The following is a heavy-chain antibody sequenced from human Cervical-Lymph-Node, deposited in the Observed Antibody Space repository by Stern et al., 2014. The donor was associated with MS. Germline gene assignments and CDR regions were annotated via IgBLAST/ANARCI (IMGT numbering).Heavy chain of an antibody. J-gene: IGHJ4*02. D-gene: IGHD3-22*01. CDR3: AAGYDGSGHYSPLEY. Sequence: EMQLVESGGGLVKPGGSLRLSCETSGFTFSPYCMNWVRQTPGKGLEWVSSISSSGRYIYYADSVKGRLTISRDNARNSLYLQMNRLTAEDTALYYCAAGYDGSGHYSPLEYWGRGTLVTVSS. CDR2: ISSSGRYI. CDR1: GFTFSPYC. V-gene: IGHV3-21*01.